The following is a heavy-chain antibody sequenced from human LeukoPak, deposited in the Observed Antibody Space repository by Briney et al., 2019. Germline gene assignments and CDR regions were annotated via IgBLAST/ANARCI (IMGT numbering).Heavy chain of an antibody. CDR1: GFTFSSYG. D-gene: IGHD3-22*01. V-gene: IGHV3-33*01. CDR2: IWYDGSNK. CDR3: ARAVDYYDSSGRSDAFDI. J-gene: IGHJ3*02. Sequence: GGSLRPSCAASGFTFSSYGMHWVRQAPGKGLEWVAVIWYDGSNKYYADSVKGRFTISRDNSKNTLYLQMNSLRAEDTAVYYCARAVDYYDSSGRSDAFDIWGQGTMVTVSS.